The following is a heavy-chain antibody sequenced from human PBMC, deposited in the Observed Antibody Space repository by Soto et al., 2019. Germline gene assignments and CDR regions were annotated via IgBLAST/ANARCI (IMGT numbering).Heavy chain of an antibody. J-gene: IGHJ6*02. CDR3: AIYRLLAATTYYYYGMDV. Sequence: SETLSLTCTVSGGSISSYYWSWIRQPPGKGLEWIGYIYYSGSTNYNPSLKSRVTISVGTSKNQFSLRLSSVTAADTAVYYCAIYRLLAATTYYYYGMDVWGQGTTVTVSS. CDR2: IYYSGST. CDR1: GGSISSYY. V-gene: IGHV4-59*01. D-gene: IGHD2-15*01.